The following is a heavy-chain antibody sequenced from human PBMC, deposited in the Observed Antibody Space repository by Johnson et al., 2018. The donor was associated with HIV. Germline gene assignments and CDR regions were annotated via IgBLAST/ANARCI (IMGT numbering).Heavy chain of an antibody. Sequence: VQLVESGGGLVQPGGSLRLSCAASGFSFDDYAMHWVRQVPGKGLEWVAGIGWNGLTIGYVDSVKGRFTISRNAATNSLYLRMDSLRTEDTAFYYCARDCSYGSNDAFDIWGQGTMVTVSS. V-gene: IGHV3-9*01. J-gene: IGHJ3*02. CDR1: GFSFDDYA. CDR2: IGWNGLTI. D-gene: IGHD5-18*01. CDR3: ARDCSYGSNDAFDI.